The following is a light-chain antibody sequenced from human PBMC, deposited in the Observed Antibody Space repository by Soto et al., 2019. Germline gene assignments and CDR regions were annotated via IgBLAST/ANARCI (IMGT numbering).Light chain of an antibody. CDR3: QQYFTTPIT. V-gene: IGKV3-20*01. CDR1: RTISSSD. Sequence: EIVLTQSPGTLSLSPGERATLSCRASRTISSSDLAWYQQKPGQAPRLLIHGASSRATGIPDRISGSGSGTDFTLTISRLEPEDFAVYYCQQYFTTPITFGQGTRLEIK. J-gene: IGKJ5*01. CDR2: GAS.